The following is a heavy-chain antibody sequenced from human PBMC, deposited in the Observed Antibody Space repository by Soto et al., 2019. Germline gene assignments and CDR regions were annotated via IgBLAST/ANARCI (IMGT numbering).Heavy chain of an antibody. CDR2: IDTVDSHT. Sequence: GESLKISCNGSGYSFTSHLITWVRQMPGKGLELLGRIDTVDSHTNYIPSFQGHVTITADSSISTAFVPWSSLKGWDTATFYCAYRSTDGLDVWGQRNNVTVSS. J-gene: IGHJ6*02. CDR3: AYRSTDGLDV. CDR1: GYSFTSHL. V-gene: IGHV5-10-1*01. D-gene: IGHD2-2*01.